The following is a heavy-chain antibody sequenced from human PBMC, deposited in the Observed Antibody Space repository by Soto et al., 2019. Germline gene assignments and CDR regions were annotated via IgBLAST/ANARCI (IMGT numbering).Heavy chain of an antibody. CDR1: GYTFSTSG. CDR3: ARAGAAPYYYYGMDV. J-gene: IGHJ6*02. CDR2: ISTYNDDT. V-gene: IGHV1-18*01. Sequence: QVQLVQSGAEVRKPGASVKVSCKASGYTFSTSGMSWLRQAPGQGLEWMGWISTYNDDTNDAPKFQDRVTMTSDTSTSTVYMELRSLRSDDTAVHYCARAGAAPYYYYGMDVWGQGTRVTVSS. D-gene: IGHD2-15*01.